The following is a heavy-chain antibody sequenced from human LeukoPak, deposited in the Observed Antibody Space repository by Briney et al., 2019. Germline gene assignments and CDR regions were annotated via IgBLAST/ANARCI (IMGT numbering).Heavy chain of an antibody. V-gene: IGHV3-23*01. Sequence: GGSLRLSCAASGFTFSSYAMSWVRQAPGKGLEWVSAISGSGGSTYYADSVKGRFTTSRDNSKNTLYLQMNSLRAEDTAVYYCAISINYDSSGYYYYYGMDVWGQGTTVTVS. D-gene: IGHD3-22*01. CDR1: GFTFSSYA. CDR2: ISGSGGST. CDR3: AISINYDSSGYYYYYGMDV. J-gene: IGHJ6*02.